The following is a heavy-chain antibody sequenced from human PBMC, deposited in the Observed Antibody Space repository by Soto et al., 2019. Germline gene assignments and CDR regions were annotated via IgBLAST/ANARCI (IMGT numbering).Heavy chain of an antibody. Sequence: QEQLVESGGGVVKPGGSLRLSCTASGFSFSDYYMSWIRQAPGKGLECIAYISSSGNSIYYADSVKSRFTVSRDNAKNSLYLHMNRLTAEDTAMYYCVRDDDYGGTNNWFDPWGQGTLVTVSS. CDR1: GFSFSDYY. CDR2: ISSSGNSI. V-gene: IGHV3-11*01. D-gene: IGHD4-17*01. CDR3: VRDDDYGGTNNWFDP. J-gene: IGHJ5*02.